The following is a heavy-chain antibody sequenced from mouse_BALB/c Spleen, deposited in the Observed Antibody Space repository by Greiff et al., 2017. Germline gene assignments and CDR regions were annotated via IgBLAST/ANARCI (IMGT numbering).Heavy chain of an antibody. D-gene: IGHD2-1*01. V-gene: IGHV14-3*02. CDR1: GFTFTDSY. CDR2: IYPANGNT. Sequence: EVQLQQSGAELVKPGASVKLSCTASGFTFTDSYMHWVKQRPEQGLEWIGRIYPANGNTKYDPKFKGKATITADTSSNTAYLQLSSLTSEDTAVYYCAIKRDRKGNAEDYAIDYWGQGTSVTVSA. J-gene: IGHJ4*01. CDR3: AIKRDRKGNAEDYAIDY.